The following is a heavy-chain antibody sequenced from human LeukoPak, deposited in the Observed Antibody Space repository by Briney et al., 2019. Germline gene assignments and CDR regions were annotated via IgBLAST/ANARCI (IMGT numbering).Heavy chain of an antibody. CDR2: IYNSGST. CDR3: AVLEAHRPLDY. J-gene: IGHJ4*02. V-gene: IGHV4-61*01. CDR1: GVSVSDNNFF. D-gene: IGHD2-15*01. Sequence: SETLSLTCTVSGVSVSDNNFFWDWIQQPPGKGLEWIGYIYNSGSTNYNPALNSRVTISVDTSNNQFSLKLSSVIAADTAVYYCAVLEAHRPLDYWGQGTLVIVSS.